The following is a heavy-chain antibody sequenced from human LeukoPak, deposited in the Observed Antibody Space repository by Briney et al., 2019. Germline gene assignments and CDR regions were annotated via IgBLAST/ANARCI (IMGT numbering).Heavy chain of an antibody. CDR2: IYSGGST. V-gene: IGHV3-53*03. Sequence: GGSLRLSCVASGFTVSSNYMSWVRQAPGKGLEWVSVIYSGGSTYYTDSVKGRFTISRDNPKNTLYLQMNSLRAEDTAMYYCARGRPYEVMLDYWGQGTLVTVSS. D-gene: IGHD2-21*01. J-gene: IGHJ4*02. CDR3: ARGRPYEVMLDY. CDR1: GFTVSSNY.